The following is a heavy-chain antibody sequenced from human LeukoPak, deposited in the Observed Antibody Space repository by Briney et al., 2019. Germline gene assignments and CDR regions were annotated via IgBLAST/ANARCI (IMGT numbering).Heavy chain of an antibody. CDR2: IYYSGST. D-gene: IGHD6-19*01. CDR1: GGSISSSSYY. Sequence: SETLSLTCTVSGGSISSSSYYWGWIRQPPGKGLEWIGSIYYSGSTSYNPSLKSRVTISVDTSKNQFSLKLSSVTAADTAVYYCARHFLQWLENWFDPWGQGTLVTVSS. V-gene: IGHV4-39*01. J-gene: IGHJ5*02. CDR3: ARHFLQWLENWFDP.